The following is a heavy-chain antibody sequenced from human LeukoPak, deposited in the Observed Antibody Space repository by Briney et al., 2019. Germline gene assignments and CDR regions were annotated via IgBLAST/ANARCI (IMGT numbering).Heavy chain of an antibody. V-gene: IGHV3-53*01. D-gene: IGHD3-22*01. CDR2: SGGST. Sequence: PGGSLRLSCAASGFTVSSNYMSWVRQAPGKGLEWVSYSGGSTYYADSVKGRFTISRDNSKNTLYLQMNSLRAEDTAVYYCARVSRGPHPYYYDSSGYMDYWGQGTLVTVSS. CDR1: GFTVSSNY. J-gene: IGHJ4*02. CDR3: ARVSRGPHPYYYDSSGYMDY.